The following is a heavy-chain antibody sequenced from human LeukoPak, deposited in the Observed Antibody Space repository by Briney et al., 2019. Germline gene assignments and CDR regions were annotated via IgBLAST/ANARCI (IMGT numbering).Heavy chain of an antibody. D-gene: IGHD1-1*01. CDR3: ASSLRGEWLQLPASY. J-gene: IGHJ4*02. CDR2: INHSGST. Sequence: PSETLSLTCAVYGGSFSGYYWSWIRQPPGKGLEWIGEINHSGSTNYNPSLKSRVTISVDTSKNQFSLKLSSVTAADTAVYYCASSLRGEWLQLPASYWGQGTLVTVSS. V-gene: IGHV4-34*01. CDR1: GGSFSGYY.